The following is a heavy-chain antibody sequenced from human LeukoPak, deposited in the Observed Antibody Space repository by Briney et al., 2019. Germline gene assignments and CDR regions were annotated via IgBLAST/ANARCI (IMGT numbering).Heavy chain of an antibody. CDR3: ARDTTVTTPYFDY. CDR1: GGSFSGYY. V-gene: IGHV4-34*01. CDR2: INHSGST. J-gene: IGHJ4*02. D-gene: IGHD4-17*01. Sequence: PSETLSLTCAVYGGSFSGYYWSWIRQPPGKGLEWIGEINHSGSTNYNPSLKSRVTISVDTSKNQFSLKLSSVTAADTAAYYCARDTTVTTPYFDYWGQGTLVTVSS.